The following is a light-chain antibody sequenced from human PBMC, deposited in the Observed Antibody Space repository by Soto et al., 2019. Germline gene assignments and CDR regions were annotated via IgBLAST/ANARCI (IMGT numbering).Light chain of an antibody. CDR2: NDN. CDR1: SSNMGSNT. CDR3: AAWDGSLNHIL. J-gene: IGLJ2*01. Sequence: QSVLTQPPSASGTPGQGVAISCSGSSSNMGSNTVNWYQHLPGTAPKLLIYNDNQRPSGVPDRFFGSKSGTSASLAITGLHFKNEGDNYCAAWDGSLNHILFGGGTKLTV. V-gene: IGLV1-44*01.